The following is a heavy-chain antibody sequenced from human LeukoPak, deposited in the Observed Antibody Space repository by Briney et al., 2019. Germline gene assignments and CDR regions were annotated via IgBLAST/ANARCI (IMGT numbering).Heavy chain of an antibody. Sequence: GGSRKISCKGSGYSFTNYLIGGVRPVTGKGLEWGGIIYTRDSDTSYTPSFQGQVTISADKSISTAYLQWSSLKASDTAMYSCARVAGAEAGTAFDYWGQGTLVTVSS. CDR1: GYSFTNYL. CDR3: ARVAGAEAGTAFDY. CDR2: IYTRDSDT. V-gene: IGHV5-51*01. J-gene: IGHJ4*02. D-gene: IGHD6-19*01.